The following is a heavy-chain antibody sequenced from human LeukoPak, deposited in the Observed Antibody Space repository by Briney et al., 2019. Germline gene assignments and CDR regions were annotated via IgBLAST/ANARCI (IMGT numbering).Heavy chain of an antibody. CDR1: GFTXSXXD. V-gene: IGHV3-13*01. Sequence: SXXXXCAXXGFTXSXXDMHWXXXATGXGLXXVSAIGTAGDTYYPGSVKGRFTISRENAKNSLYLQMNSLRAGDTAVYYCARDKTGSSSWAPLFDLWGRGTLVTVSS. CDR2: IGTAGDT. J-gene: IGHJ2*01. D-gene: IGHD6-13*01. CDR3: ARDKTGSSSWAPLFDL.